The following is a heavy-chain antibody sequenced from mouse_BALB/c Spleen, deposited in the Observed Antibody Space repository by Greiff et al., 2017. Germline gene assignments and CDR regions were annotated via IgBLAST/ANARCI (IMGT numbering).Heavy chain of an antibody. CDR2: ISSGGGST. CDR1: GFAFSSYD. J-gene: IGHJ3*01. V-gene: IGHV5-12-1*01. Sequence: EVNVVESGGGLVKPGGSLKLSCAASGFAFSSYDMSWVRQTPEKRLEWVAYISSGGGSTYYPDTVKGRFTISRDNAKNTLYLQMSSLKSEDTAMYYCARHGNYWFAYWGQGTLVTVSA. D-gene: IGHD2-1*01. CDR3: ARHGNYWFAY.